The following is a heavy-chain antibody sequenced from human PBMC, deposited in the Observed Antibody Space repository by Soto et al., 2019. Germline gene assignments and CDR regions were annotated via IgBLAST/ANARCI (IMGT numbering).Heavy chain of an antibody. Sequence: ASVKVSCKASGYTFTSYGISWVRQAPGQGLEWMGWISGYNGDTNYAQNLQGRVTMTTDTSTSTAYMELRSLRSDDTAVYYCAGGGVNFLTGKAPINWFDPWGQGTLVTVSS. CDR2: ISGYNGDT. CDR1: GYTFTSYG. V-gene: IGHV1-18*01. J-gene: IGHJ5*02. CDR3: AGGGVNFLTGKAPINWFDP. D-gene: IGHD3-9*01.